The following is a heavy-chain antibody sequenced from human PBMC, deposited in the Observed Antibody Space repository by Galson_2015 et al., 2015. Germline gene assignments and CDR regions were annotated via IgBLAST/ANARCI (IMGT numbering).Heavy chain of an antibody. CDR3: ARDSPAQYSYGRAAGGYYFDY. J-gene: IGHJ4*02. D-gene: IGHD5-18*01. CDR1: GGTFSSYT. CDR2: IIPILGIA. V-gene: IGHV1-69*04. Sequence: SVKVSCKASGGTFSSYTISWVRQAPGQGLEWMGRIIPILGIANYAQKFQGRVTITADKSTSTAYMELSSLRSEDTAVYYCARDSPAQYSYGRAAGGYYFDYWGQGTLVTVSS.